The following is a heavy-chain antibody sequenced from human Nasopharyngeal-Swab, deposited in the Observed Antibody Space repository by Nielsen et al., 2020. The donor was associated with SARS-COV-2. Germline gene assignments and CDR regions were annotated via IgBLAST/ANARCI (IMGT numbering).Heavy chain of an antibody. CDR3: ARLWNSGSYPSYYYGMDV. V-gene: IGHV3-21*01. CDR2: ISSSSYI. J-gene: IGHJ6*02. Sequence: GGSLRLSCAASGFTFSSYSMNWVRQAPGKGLEWVSSISSSSYIYYADSVKGRFTISRDNAKNSLYLQMNSLRAEDTAVYYCARLWNSGSYPSYYYGMDVWGQGTTVTVSS. D-gene: IGHD1-26*01. CDR1: GFTFSSYS.